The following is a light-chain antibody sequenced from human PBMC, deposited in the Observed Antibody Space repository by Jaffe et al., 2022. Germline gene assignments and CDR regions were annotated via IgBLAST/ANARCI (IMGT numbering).Light chain of an antibody. J-gene: IGKJ4*01. V-gene: IGKV3-20*01. CDR3: QKYGSSPVT. Sequence: EIVLTQSPGTLSLSPGERATLSCRASQSVSSSFLAWYQQKPGQAPRLLIYGASSRATGIPDRFSGSGSGTDFTLTISRLEPEDFAEYYCQKYGSSPVTFGGGTKVEIK. CDR1: QSVSSSF. CDR2: GAS.